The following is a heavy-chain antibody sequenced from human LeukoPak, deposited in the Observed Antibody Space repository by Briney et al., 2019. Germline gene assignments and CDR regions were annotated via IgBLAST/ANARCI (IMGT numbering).Heavy chain of an antibody. D-gene: IGHD6-13*01. CDR2: ISSSGSTI. J-gene: IGHJ4*02. CDR1: GFTFSDYY. V-gene: IGHV3-11*01. Sequence: GGSLRLSCAASGFTFSDYYMSWIRQAPGKGLEWVSYISSSGSTIYYADSVKGLFTISRDNAKNSLYLQMNSLRAEDTAVYYYARDGWGVAAAGTVDYWGQGTLVTVSS. CDR3: ARDGWGVAAAGTVDY.